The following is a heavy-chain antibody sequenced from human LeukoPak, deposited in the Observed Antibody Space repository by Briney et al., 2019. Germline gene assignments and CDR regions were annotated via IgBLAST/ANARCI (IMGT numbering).Heavy chain of an antibody. Sequence: PSQTLSLTCTVSGGSISSGDHYWSWIRQPPGKGLEWIGYTHYSGSTYYHPSLKSRVTISVDTSKNQFSLKLNSVTAADTAVYFCARGVADMLIYFSEMDVWGQGTTVTVSS. J-gene: IGHJ6*02. V-gene: IGHV4-30-4*01. CDR3: ARGVADMLIYFSEMDV. CDR1: GGSISSGDHY. D-gene: IGHD3-16*01. CDR2: THYSGST.